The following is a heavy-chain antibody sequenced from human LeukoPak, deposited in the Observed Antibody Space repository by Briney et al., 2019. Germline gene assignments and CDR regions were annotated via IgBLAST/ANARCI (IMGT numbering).Heavy chain of an antibody. J-gene: IGHJ5*02. D-gene: IGHD1-26*01. V-gene: IGHV4-4*09. CDR2: IYTSGST. CDR3: ARHEGMGDSGSRRWFYP. Sequence: SETLSLTCTVSGGSISSYYWSWIRRPPGKGLEWIGYIYTSGSTNYNPSLKSRVTISVDTSKNQFSLKLSSVTAADTAVYYCARHEGMGDSGSRRWFYPWGQGTLVTVSS. CDR1: GGSISSYY.